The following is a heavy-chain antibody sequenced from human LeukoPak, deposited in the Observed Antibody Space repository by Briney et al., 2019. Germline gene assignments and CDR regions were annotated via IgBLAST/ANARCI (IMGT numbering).Heavy chain of an antibody. D-gene: IGHD5-24*01. V-gene: IGHV3-48*03. CDR2: ISSSGSTI. CDR1: GFTFSSYE. J-gene: IGHJ4*02. Sequence: PGGSLRLSCAASGFTFSSYEMNWVRQAPGKGLEWVSYISSSGSTIYYADSVKGRFTISRDNAENSLYLQMNSLRAEDTAVYYCARDRDGYNCVFDYWGQGTLVTVSS. CDR3: ARDRDGYNCVFDY.